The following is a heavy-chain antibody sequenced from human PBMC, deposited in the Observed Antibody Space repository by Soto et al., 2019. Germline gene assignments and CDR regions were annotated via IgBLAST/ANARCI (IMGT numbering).Heavy chain of an antibody. CDR1: GYTFTSYG. V-gene: IGHV1-18*01. CDR2: ISAYNGNT. D-gene: IGHD6-19*01. Sequence: SVNVSCRDSGYTFTSYGISWVRQAPGQGLEWMGWISAYNGNTNYAQKLQGRVTMTTDTSTSTAYMELRSLRSDDTAVYYCARFVWLEGAYFDYWGQGTLVTVSS. J-gene: IGHJ4*02. CDR3: ARFVWLEGAYFDY.